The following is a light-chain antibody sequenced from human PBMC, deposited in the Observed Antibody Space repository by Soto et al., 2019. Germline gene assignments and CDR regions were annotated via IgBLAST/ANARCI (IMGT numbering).Light chain of an antibody. CDR3: QQYSTSRQVT. J-gene: IGKJ4*01. V-gene: IGKV3-20*01. Sequence: ESVLTQSPGTLPVSPGETVTLSCRASQSVSANYLAWYQQKPGQAPRLLIYDASSRATGTPDRFSGSGSGTDFTLTIRRLEHEDFAVYYCQQYSTSRQVTFGGGTKVEIK. CDR2: DAS. CDR1: QSVSANY.